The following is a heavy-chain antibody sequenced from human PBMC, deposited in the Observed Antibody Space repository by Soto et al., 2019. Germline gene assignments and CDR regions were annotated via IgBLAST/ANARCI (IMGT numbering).Heavy chain of an antibody. D-gene: IGHD4-17*01. J-gene: IGHJ4*01. CDR1: GGSISNYY. V-gene: IGHV4-59*01. CDR2: INYRGSS. Sequence: SETLSLTCSVSGGSISNYYGSWIRESPGKRLEWIGYINYRGSSSYNPSLRSRVTISVDTSKNQFSLKLSSVTAADTAVYYCATNYGDYRKFVFWGHGAPVTVSS. CDR3: ATNYGDYRKFVF.